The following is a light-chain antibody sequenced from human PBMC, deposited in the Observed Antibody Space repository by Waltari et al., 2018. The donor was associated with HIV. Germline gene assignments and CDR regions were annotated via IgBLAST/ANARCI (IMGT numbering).Light chain of an antibody. Sequence: QAVLTQPASVSGSPGQSITISCTGTSSDVGGNNCVSWYQQRPGKGPTLIIYEVTTRPSGVSDRFSGSKSGNTASLTISGLQTEDEADYYCSSYVSTSSLGLFGGGTKLTVL. CDR2: EVT. CDR3: SSYVSTSSLGL. V-gene: IGLV2-14*01. CDR1: SSDVGGNNC. J-gene: IGLJ2*01.